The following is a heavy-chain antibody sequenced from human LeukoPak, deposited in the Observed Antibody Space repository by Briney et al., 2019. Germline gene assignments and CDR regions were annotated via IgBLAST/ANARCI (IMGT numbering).Heavy chain of an antibody. CDR2: ISYDGSNK. CDR1: GFTFSSYG. Sequence: GGSLRLSCAASGFTFSSYGMHWVRQAPGEGLEWVAIISYDGSNKYYADSVKGRFTISRDNSKNTLYLQMNSLRAEDTAVYYCAKEGNSGWYGDYWGQGTLVTVSS. V-gene: IGHV3-30*18. J-gene: IGHJ4*02. CDR3: AKEGNSGWYGDY. D-gene: IGHD6-19*01.